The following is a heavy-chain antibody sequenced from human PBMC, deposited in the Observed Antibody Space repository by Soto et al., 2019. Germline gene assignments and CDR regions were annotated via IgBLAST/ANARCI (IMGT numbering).Heavy chain of an antibody. CDR3: AKEIFTSGLTYYSYYGMDV. Sequence: QVQLVESGGGVVQPGRSLRLSCAASGFTFSSYGMHWVRQAPGKGLEWVAVISYDGSNKYYADSVKGRFTISRDNSKNTLYLQMNSLRAEDTAVYYCAKEIFTSGLTYYSYYGMDVWGQGTTVTVSS. D-gene: IGHD6-19*01. CDR2: ISYDGSNK. CDR1: GFTFSSYG. V-gene: IGHV3-30*18. J-gene: IGHJ6*02.